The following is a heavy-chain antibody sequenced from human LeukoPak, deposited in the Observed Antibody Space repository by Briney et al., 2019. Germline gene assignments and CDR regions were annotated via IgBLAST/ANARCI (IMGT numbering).Heavy chain of an antibody. CDR1: GCSISSYY. J-gene: IGHJ6*03. Sequence: PSETLSLTCTVSGCSISSYYWSWIRRPAGKGLEWIGRIYTSGTTNYNPSLKSRVTMSVDTSKNHFSLKLSSVTAAATAVYYCERYNYYGSGSPGYMDVWGKGTTVTVSS. V-gene: IGHV4-4*07. D-gene: IGHD3-10*01. CDR2: IYTSGTT. CDR3: ERYNYYGSGSPGYMDV.